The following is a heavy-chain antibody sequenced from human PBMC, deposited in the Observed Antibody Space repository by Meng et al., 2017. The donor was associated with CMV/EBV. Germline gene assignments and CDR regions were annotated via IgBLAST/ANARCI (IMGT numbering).Heavy chain of an antibody. J-gene: IGHJ4*02. CDR3: AREGDNPFDY. CDR2: SYYSEST. D-gene: IGHD2-21*02. CDR1: GGSVSSGDYY. V-gene: IGHV4-30-4*01. Sequence: QVQLREAGPGLLTPSPSLSRACTGSGGSVSSGDYYWRWIGQPPGKGLEWIGYSYYSESTSYNPSLKSRVTISVDTSKNQFSLKLSSVTAADTGVYYCAREGDNPFDYWGQGTLVTVSS.